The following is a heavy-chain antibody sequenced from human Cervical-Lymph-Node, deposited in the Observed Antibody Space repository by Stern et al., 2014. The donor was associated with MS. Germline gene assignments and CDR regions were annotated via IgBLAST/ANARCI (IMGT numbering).Heavy chain of an antibody. J-gene: IGHJ4*02. CDR3: ARDRGSHSDY. V-gene: IGHV1-2*02. CDR1: GYSFTAYF. D-gene: IGHD1-26*01. CDR2: ISTDTGGA. Sequence: VQLVESGAEVKKPGASVKVSWKASGYSFTAYFIHWVRQAPGQGLEWMGWISTDTGGANYAQRFQGRVTMTRDTSISTTYMELSRLRSDDTAVYYCARDRGSHSDYWGQGTLVTVSS.